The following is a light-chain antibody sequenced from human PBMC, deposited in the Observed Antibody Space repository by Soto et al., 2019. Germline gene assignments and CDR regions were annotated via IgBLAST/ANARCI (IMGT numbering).Light chain of an antibody. Sequence: DIQMTQSPSTLSASVGDRVTITCRASQSISSWLAWYQQKPGKAPKLLIYKASSLESGVPSRFRASGSATEFTLTISSLQPDDFGTYYCQPYNSYPWTLGQGTNVDIK. CDR3: QPYNSYPWT. J-gene: IGKJ1*01. CDR1: QSISSW. CDR2: KAS. V-gene: IGKV1-5*03.